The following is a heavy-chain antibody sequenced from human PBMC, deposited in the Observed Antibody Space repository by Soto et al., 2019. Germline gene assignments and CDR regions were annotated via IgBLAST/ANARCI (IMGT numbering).Heavy chain of an antibody. CDR1: GGSISGSGSY. CDR3: ADKSGTYNDAFDV. CDR2: IYYTGTT. D-gene: IGHD1-26*01. Sequence: QLQLQESGPGLVRPSETLSLTCTVSGGSISGSGSYWGWIRQPPGKGLEWIGSIYYTGTTHYNPSLKSRVTITVDKSKHQFSLRVDSVTAADTAVFYCADKSGTYNDAFDVWGHGTRVTVSS. V-gene: IGHV4-39*01. J-gene: IGHJ3*01.